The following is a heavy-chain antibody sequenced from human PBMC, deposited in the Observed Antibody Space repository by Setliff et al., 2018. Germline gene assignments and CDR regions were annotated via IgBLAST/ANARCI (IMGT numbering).Heavy chain of an antibody. D-gene: IGHD5-18*01. J-gene: IGHJ6*02. V-gene: IGHV4-59*01. CDR2: IYNSGST. CDR1: GGSISSYY. Sequence: LSLTCTVSGGSISSYYWSWIRQSPGKGLEWIGYIYNSGSTNYNPSVKSRVTISVDTSKNQVSLKLTSLTAADTAVYYCARDRTAYSYGLDVWGQGTTVTVSS. CDR3: ARDRTAYSYGLDV.